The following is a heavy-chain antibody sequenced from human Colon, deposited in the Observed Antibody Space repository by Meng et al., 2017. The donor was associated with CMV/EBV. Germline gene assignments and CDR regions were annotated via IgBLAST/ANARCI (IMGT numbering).Heavy chain of an antibody. CDR1: GFKFIDYY. V-gene: IGHV1-2*02. J-gene: IGHJ4*02. CDR2: TDLNSGVT. Sequence: ASVKVSCKASGFKFIDYYLHWLRLAPGRGFEWIGWTDLNSGVTNYPQKFQGRVTMTRDTSINTAYMELIGLTSDDTALYYCARDTPRTTTFDYWGQGTLVTVSS. CDR3: ARDTPRTTTFDY. D-gene: IGHD1-1*01.